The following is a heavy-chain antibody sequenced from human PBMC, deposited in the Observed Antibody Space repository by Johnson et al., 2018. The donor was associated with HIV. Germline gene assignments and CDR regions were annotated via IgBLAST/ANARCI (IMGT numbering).Heavy chain of an antibody. V-gene: IGHV3-30-3*01. CDR3: ARPPPWFGEGIGAFDI. J-gene: IGHJ3*02. CDR2: ISYDGSNK. CDR1: GFTFSSYA. Sequence: QMQLVESGGGVVQPGRSLRLSCAASGFTFSSYAMHWVHQAPGKGLEWVAVISYDGSNKYYADSVKGRFTISRDNSKNTLYLQMNSLRAEDTAVYYCARPPPWFGEGIGAFDIWGQGTVVTVSS. D-gene: IGHD3-10*01.